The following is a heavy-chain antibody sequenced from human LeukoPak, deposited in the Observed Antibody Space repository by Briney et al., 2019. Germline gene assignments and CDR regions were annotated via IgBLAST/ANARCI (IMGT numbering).Heavy chain of an antibody. CDR2: IRNDGSTI. CDR3: AREGRGYYGDFDF. CDR1: GFSFGDYD. Sequence: GGSLRLSCSASGFSFGDYDMNWIRQAPGKGLEWVAYIRNDGSTIYDADSVRGRLTISRDNAEKSLYLQMNSLRAEDTAVYYCAREGRGYYGDFDFWGQGTLVTVSS. D-gene: IGHD3-22*01. J-gene: IGHJ4*02. V-gene: IGHV3-11*01.